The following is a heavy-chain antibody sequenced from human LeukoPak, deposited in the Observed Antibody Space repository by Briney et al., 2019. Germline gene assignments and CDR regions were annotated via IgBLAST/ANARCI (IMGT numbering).Heavy chain of an antibody. J-gene: IGHJ4*02. CDR1: GFTFSSYA. V-gene: IGHV3-30*04. Sequence: GVSLRLSCAASGFTFSSYAMHWVRQPPGKGLEWVAVISYDGSNKYYADSVKGRFTYSRANSKNTLHRQMTSLRAEDTAVYYSAKDGRYGYYDYWGQGTLVTVSS. CDR2: ISYDGSNK. D-gene: IGHD4-17*01. CDR3: AKDGRYGYYDY.